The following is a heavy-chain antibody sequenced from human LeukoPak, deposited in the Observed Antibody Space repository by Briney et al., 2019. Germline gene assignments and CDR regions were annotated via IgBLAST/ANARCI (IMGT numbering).Heavy chain of an antibody. Sequence: PGGSLRLSCAASGFTFSDYYMSWIRQAPGKGLEWVSYISSSGSTIYYADSVKGRFTISRDNAKNSLYLQMYSLRAEDTAVYYCARDLHVDTAMVSGYWGQGTLVTVSS. J-gene: IGHJ4*02. D-gene: IGHD5-18*01. CDR2: ISSSGSTI. CDR1: GFTFSDYY. CDR3: ARDLHVDTAMVSGY. V-gene: IGHV3-11*01.